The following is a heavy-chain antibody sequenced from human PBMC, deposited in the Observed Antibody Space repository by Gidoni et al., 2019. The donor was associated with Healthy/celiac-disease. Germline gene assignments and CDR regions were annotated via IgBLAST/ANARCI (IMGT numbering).Heavy chain of an antibody. Sequence: QVQLVQSGAEVKKPGASVKVSCKVSGYPLTELSMHRVRQAPGEGLEWMGGFDPEDGETSYAQKFQGRVTMTEDTSTDTAYMELSSLRSEDTAVYYCATGGTTLGDAFDIWGQGTMVTVSS. CDR1: GYPLTELS. D-gene: IGHD3-10*02. J-gene: IGHJ3*02. CDR2: FDPEDGET. CDR3: ATGGTTLGDAFDI. V-gene: IGHV1-24*01.